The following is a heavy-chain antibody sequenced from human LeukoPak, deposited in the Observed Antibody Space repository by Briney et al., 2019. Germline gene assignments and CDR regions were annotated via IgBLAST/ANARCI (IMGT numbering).Heavy chain of an antibody. D-gene: IGHD2-15*01. CDR1: GGSFSGYY. J-gene: IGHJ4*02. V-gene: IGHV4-34*01. CDR2: INHNGST. CDR3: ASASRLGYCSGGSCPNFDY. Sequence: SETLSLTCAVYGGSFSGYYWSWIRQPPGKGLEWIGEINHNGSTNYNPSLKSRVTISVDTSKNQFSLKLSSVTAADTAVYYCASASRLGYCSGGSCPNFDYWGQGTLVTVSS.